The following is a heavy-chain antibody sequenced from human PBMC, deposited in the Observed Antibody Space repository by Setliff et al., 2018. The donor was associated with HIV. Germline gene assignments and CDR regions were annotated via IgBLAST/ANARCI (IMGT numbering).Heavy chain of an antibody. J-gene: IGHJ4*02. V-gene: IGHV4-34*01. CDR1: GVSFSGDY. Sequence: PSETLSLTCTVSGVSFSGDYWSWVRQPPGKGLEWIAEVHPSGSINYNSSLKSRVAISVDTSNNQFSLKLSSVTAADTAVYYCARDFISDSSGYYSSHFDCWGQGTLVTVSS. D-gene: IGHD3-22*01. CDR2: VHPSGSI. CDR3: ARDFISDSSGYYSSHFDC.